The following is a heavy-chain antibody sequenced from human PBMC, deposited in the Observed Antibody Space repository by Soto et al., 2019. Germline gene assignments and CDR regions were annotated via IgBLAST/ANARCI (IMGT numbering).Heavy chain of an antibody. CDR1: GYTFTSYY. D-gene: IGHD2-2*01. V-gene: IGHV1-46*01. Sequence: QVQLVQSGAEVKKPGASVKVSCKESGYTFTSYYMHWVRQAPGQGLEWMGIINPSGGSTSYAQKFQGRVTMTRYTSTSTVYMELSSLRSEDTAVYYCARGSIVVVPAAKYYYYGMDVWGQGTTVTVSS. CDR2: INPSGGST. CDR3: ARGSIVVVPAAKYYYYGMDV. J-gene: IGHJ6*02.